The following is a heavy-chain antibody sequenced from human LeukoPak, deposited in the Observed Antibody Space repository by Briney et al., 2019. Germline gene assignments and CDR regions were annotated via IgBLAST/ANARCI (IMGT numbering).Heavy chain of an antibody. CDR2: TRYDGSNK. CDR3: ASELFGSGSCPDY. D-gene: IGHD3-10*01. CDR1: GITFNA. V-gene: IGHV3-33*01. Sequence: GGSLRLSCAASGITFNAIHWVRQAPGKGLEWVALTRYDGSNKYYADSVKGRFTISIDNSKNMVYLHMNSLRADDTAVYYCASELFGSGSCPDYWGQGTLVTVSS. J-gene: IGHJ4*02.